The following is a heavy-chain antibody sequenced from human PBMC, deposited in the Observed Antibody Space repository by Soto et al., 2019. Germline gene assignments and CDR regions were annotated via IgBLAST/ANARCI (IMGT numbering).Heavy chain of an antibody. CDR1: GGSFSGYY. J-gene: IGHJ4*02. CDR3: ARVRWRRPHNPFDY. CDR2: INHSGST. Sequence: SETLSLTCAVYGGSFSGYYWSWIRQPPGKGLVWIGEINHSGSTNYNPSLKSRATISVDTSKNQFSLKLSSVTAADTAVYYCARVRWRRPHNPFDYWGQGTLVTVSS. V-gene: IGHV4-34*01. D-gene: IGHD2-21*02.